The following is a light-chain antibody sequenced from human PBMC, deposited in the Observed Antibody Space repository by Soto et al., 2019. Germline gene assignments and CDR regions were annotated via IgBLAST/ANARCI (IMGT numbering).Light chain of an antibody. Sequence: DVQMTQSPSSLSASVGDRVTITCRASQGISNYLAWYQHKPGKVPNLLIYAASSLHSGVPSRFRGCGSEAEFTLTLTSLQPEDVATYYCQKFDTAPYTFGQGTRLEIK. J-gene: IGKJ5*01. CDR2: AAS. CDR1: QGISNY. CDR3: QKFDTAPYT. V-gene: IGKV1-27*01.